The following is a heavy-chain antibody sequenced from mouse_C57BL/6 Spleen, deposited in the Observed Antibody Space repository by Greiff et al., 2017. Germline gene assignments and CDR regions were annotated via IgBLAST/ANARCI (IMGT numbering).Heavy chain of an antibody. Sequence: QVQLKQSGAELVKPGASVKISCKASGYAFSSYWMNWVKQRPGKGLEWIGQIYPGDGDTNYNGKFKGKATLTADKSSSTAYMQLSSLTSEDSAVYFCARWGATVSGKGAFDYWGQGTTLTVSS. CDR3: ARWGATVSGKGAFDY. D-gene: IGHD1-1*01. J-gene: IGHJ2*01. CDR1: GYAFSSYW. V-gene: IGHV1-80*01. CDR2: IYPGDGDT.